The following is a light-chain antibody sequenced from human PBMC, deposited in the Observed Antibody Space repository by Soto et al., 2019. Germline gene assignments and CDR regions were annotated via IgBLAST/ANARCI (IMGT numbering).Light chain of an antibody. CDR2: SAS. CDR1: QNIRNN. Sequence: EIVMTQSPVTLSVSPGERATLSCRASQNIRNNLAWYQQELGQAPRLIISSASTRATDIPARFSGGGSVTDFTLINNGLQSEVFAVYYCQQYYDWPRTFGQGTKVEI. V-gene: IGKV3-15*01. CDR3: QQYYDWPRT. J-gene: IGKJ1*01.